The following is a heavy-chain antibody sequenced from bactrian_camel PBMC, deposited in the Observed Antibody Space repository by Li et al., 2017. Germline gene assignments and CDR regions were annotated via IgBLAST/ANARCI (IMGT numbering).Heavy chain of an antibody. CDR3: AAGFLAVYIWGLAAKESEYND. CDR1: GSTFNTC. Sequence: VQLVESGGGLVRPGGSLRLSCVVSGSTFNTCMAWFRQEPGKGREAVATIGEDGTTTYRDSVKGRFTITRDKAKDLVYLQMNGLKPEDTARYYCAAGFLAVYIWGLAAKESEYNDWGQGTQVTVS. J-gene: IGHJ4*01. D-gene: IGHD3*01. CDR2: IGEDGTT. V-gene: IGHV3S44*01.